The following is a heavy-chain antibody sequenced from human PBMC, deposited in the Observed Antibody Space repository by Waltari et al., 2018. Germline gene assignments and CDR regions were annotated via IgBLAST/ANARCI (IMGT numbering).Heavy chain of an antibody. V-gene: IGHV4-39*01. CDR2: VHFSGTT. CDR3: ARLDYTALRRGCDP. D-gene: IGHD4-4*01. J-gene: IGHJ5*02. Sequence: QLHLQESGPGLVRPSETLSLTCSFPGASHNRDYDYWGWLRQPPGEGLAWIGTVHFSGTTYYNPSLRSRVTISVDTSKNQFSLELTSVTAADTAVYYCARLDYTALRRGCDPWGQGTLVTVSS. CDR1: GASHNRDYDY.